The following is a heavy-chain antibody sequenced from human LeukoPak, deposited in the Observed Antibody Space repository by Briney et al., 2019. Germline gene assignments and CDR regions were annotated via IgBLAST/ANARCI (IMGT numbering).Heavy chain of an antibody. V-gene: IGHV5-51*01. CDR2: IYPGDSDT. D-gene: IGHD3-3*01. Sequence: GESLKISCKGSGYSFTSYWIGWVRQMPGKGLGGMGIIYPGDSDTRYNPSFQGQVTISADKSISTAYLQWSSLKASDTAMYYCARIAGPDFGVVSPYYFDYWGQGTLVTVSS. CDR1: GYSFTSYW. J-gene: IGHJ4*02. CDR3: ARIAGPDFGVVSPYYFDY.